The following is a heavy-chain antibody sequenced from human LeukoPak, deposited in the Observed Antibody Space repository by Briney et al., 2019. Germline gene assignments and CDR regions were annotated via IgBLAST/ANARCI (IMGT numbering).Heavy chain of an antibody. J-gene: IGHJ4*02. D-gene: IGHD1-26*01. Sequence: PGGSLRLSCAASGFTFSSYDMNWVRQAPGKGLEWVGVITFDGNNKYFADSVRGRFTISRDNSKKTLYLQMNSLTIADTAVYYCARASGSYSNYDYWGQGTLVTVSS. CDR2: ITFDGNNK. CDR3: ARASGSYSNYDY. V-gene: IGHV3-30-3*01. CDR1: GFTFSSYD.